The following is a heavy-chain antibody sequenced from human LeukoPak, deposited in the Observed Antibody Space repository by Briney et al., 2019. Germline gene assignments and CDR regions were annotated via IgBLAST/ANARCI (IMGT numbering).Heavy chain of an antibody. Sequence: ASVKVSCKTSGYTFTTYGISWVRQAPGQGLEWMGWISGYDGSKNYAQKVQDRVTMTTDTSTSTAYMELRSLRSADTAVYYCARGAPPRRSYDSSGYYSYYFDYWGQGTLVTVSS. V-gene: IGHV1-18*01. D-gene: IGHD3-22*01. CDR3: ARGAPPRRSYDSSGYYSYYFDY. J-gene: IGHJ4*02. CDR1: GYTFTTYG. CDR2: ISGYDGSK.